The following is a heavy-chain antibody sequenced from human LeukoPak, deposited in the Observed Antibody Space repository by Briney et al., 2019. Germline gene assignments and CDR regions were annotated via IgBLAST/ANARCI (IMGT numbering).Heavy chain of an antibody. Sequence: SETLSLTCTVSGGSISSYYWSWIRQPPGKGLEWIGYIYYSGSTYYNPSLKSRVTISVDTSKNQFSLKLSSVTAADTAVYYCAREPTSGREPTSGRPLDYWGQGTLVTVSS. J-gene: IGHJ4*02. CDR3: AREPTSGREPTSGRPLDY. V-gene: IGHV4-59*12. CDR2: IYYSGST. CDR1: GGSISSYY. D-gene: IGHD5-12*01.